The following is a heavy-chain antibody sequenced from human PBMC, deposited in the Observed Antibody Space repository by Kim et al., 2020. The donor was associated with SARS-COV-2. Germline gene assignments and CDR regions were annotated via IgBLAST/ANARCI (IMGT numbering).Heavy chain of an antibody. CDR2: IIPIFGTA. D-gene: IGHD2-15*01. CDR1: GGTFSSYA. Sequence: SVKVSCKASGGTFSSYAISWVRQAPGQGLEWMGGIIPIFGTANYAQKFQGRVTITADESTSTAYMELSSLRSEDTAVYYCASLLVGYCSGGSCNDAFDIWGQGTMVTVSS. V-gene: IGHV1-69*13. J-gene: IGHJ3*02. CDR3: ASLLVGYCSGGSCNDAFDI.